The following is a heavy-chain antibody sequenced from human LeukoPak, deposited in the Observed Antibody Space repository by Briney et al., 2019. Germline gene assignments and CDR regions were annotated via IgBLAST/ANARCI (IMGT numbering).Heavy chain of an antibody. CDR2: INPNSGGT. V-gene: IGHV1-2*02. J-gene: IGHJ5*02. CDR1: GYTFTGYY. Sequence: ASVKVSCKASGYTFTGYYMHWMRQAPGQGLEWMGWINPNSGGTNYAQKFQGRVTMTRDTSISTAYMELSRLRSDDTAVYYCARDAAYCSGGSCYYNWFDPWGQGTLVTVSS. CDR3: ARDAAYCSGGSCYYNWFDP. D-gene: IGHD2-15*01.